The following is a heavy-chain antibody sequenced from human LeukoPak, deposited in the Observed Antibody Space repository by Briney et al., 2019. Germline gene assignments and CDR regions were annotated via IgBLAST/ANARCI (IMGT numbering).Heavy chain of an antibody. CDR1: GGTFSSYT. Sequence: ASVKVSCKASGGTFSSYTISWVRQAPGQGREWMGRIIPILGIANYAQKFQGRVTIAADKSTSTAYMELSSLRSEDTAVYYCAPNYYDSSGYYYDYWGQGTLVTVSS. CDR3: APNYYDSSGYYYDY. CDR2: IIPILGIA. D-gene: IGHD3-22*01. V-gene: IGHV1-69*02. J-gene: IGHJ4*02.